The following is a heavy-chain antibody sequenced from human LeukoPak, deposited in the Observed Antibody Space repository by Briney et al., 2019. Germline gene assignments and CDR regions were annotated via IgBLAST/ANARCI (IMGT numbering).Heavy chain of an antibody. V-gene: IGHV3-48*04. D-gene: IGHD6-19*01. Sequence: GGSLRLSCAASGFTFSSYWMSWVRQAPGKGLEWVSYISSGGSTIYYADSVKGRFTISRDNAKNSLYLQMNSLRAEDTAVYYCARIRPDSSGWNFDYWGQGTLVTVSS. J-gene: IGHJ4*02. CDR2: ISSGGSTI. CDR3: ARIRPDSSGWNFDY. CDR1: GFTFSSYW.